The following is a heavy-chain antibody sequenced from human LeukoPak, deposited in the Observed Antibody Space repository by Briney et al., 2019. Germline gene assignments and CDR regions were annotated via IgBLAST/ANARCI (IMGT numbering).Heavy chain of an antibody. V-gene: IGHV4-39*07. CDR2: IYYSGST. CDR1: GGSISSSSYY. CDR3: ARVYYVCCYYYYMDV. J-gene: IGHJ6*03. D-gene: IGHD1-26*01. Sequence: PSETLSLTCTVSGGSISSSSYYWGWIRQPPGKGLEWIGSIYYSGSTYYNPSLKSRVTISVDTSKNQFSLKLSSVTAADTAVYYCARVYYVCCYYYYMDVWGKGSTVTVSS.